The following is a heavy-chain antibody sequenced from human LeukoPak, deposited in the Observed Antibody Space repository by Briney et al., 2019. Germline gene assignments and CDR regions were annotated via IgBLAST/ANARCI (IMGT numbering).Heavy chain of an antibody. CDR2: FYNSGRS. CDR3: TRGAGWLIDY. Sequence: SETLSLTCTVCDDSISDYYRGWIRQPPGKGLEWIGYFYNSGRSTYNPSLKSRVTISADTSKNHFSLKLNSVTTADTAVYYCTRGAGWLIDYWGQGILVTVSS. J-gene: IGHJ4*02. V-gene: IGHV4-59*01. CDR1: DDSISDYY. D-gene: IGHD3-16*01.